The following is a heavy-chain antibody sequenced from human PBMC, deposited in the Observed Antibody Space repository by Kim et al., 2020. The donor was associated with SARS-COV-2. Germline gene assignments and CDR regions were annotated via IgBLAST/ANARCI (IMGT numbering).Heavy chain of an antibody. CDR1: GGSISSSSYY. Sequence: SETLSLTCTVSGGSISSSSYYWGWIRQPPGKGLEWIGSIYYSGSTYYNPSLKSRVTISVDTSKNQFSLKLSSVTAADTAVYYCEGYSNYVGMDGAGYYYMDVWGKGTTVTVSS. CDR2: IYYSGST. D-gene: IGHD4-4*01. CDR3: EGYSNYVGMDGAGYYYMDV. V-gene: IGHV4-39*01. J-gene: IGHJ6*03.